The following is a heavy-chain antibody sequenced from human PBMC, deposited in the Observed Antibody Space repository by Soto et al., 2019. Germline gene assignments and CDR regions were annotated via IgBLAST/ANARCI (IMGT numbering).Heavy chain of an antibody. Sequence: QVQLVQSGAEVKKPGASVKVSCKASGYTFTSYAMHWVRQAPGQRLEWMGWINAGNGNTKYSQKFQGRVTITRDTSAGNAYMELSSLRSEDTAVYYCARGASMVRGVILDAFDIWGQGTMVTVSS. V-gene: IGHV1-3*01. J-gene: IGHJ3*02. CDR1: GYTFTSYA. CDR3: ARGASMVRGVILDAFDI. CDR2: INAGNGNT. D-gene: IGHD3-10*01.